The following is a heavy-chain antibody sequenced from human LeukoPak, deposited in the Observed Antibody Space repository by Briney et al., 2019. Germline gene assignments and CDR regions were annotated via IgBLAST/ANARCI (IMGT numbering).Heavy chain of an antibody. CDR1: GFTFSSYA. Sequence: GGSLRLSCAASGFTFSSYAMSWVRQAPGKGLEWVSAISGSGGSTYYADSVKGRFTISRDNSKNTLYLQMNSLRAEDTAAYYCAKVTDYSNYPSYYYMDVWGKGTTVTVSS. V-gene: IGHV3-23*01. CDR3: AKVTDYSNYPSYYYMDV. D-gene: IGHD4-11*01. J-gene: IGHJ6*03. CDR2: ISGSGGST.